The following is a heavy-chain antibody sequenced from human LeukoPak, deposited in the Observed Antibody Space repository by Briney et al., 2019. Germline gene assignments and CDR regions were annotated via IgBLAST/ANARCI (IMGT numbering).Heavy chain of an antibody. CDR3: ATSAATDIVVVPAAPLYNWFDP. CDR1: GYTFINYG. Sequence: ASVKVSCKASGYTFINYGVTWVRQAPGQGLEWMGWISASNGNTNYAQKFQGRVTMTEDTSTDTAYMELSSLRSEDTAVYYCATSAATDIVVVPAAPLYNWFDPWGQGTLVTVSS. J-gene: IGHJ5*02. D-gene: IGHD2-2*01. CDR2: ISASNGNT. V-gene: IGHV1-18*01.